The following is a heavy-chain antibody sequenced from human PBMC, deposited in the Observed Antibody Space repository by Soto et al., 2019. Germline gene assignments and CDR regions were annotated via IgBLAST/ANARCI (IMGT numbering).Heavy chain of an antibody. CDR2: ISYSGST. CDR1: GASIRGSYYF. D-gene: IGHD3-10*01. V-gene: IGHV4-31*03. J-gene: IGHJ3*02. CDR3: ARDSTHYYGSGSSPDDAFDI. Sequence: SETLSLTCTVTGASIRGSYYFWSWIRQHPGKGLEWIGYISYSGSTYYNPSLKSRVTISVDTSKNQFSLRLSSVTAADTAVYYCARDSTHYYGSGSSPDDAFDIWGQGTMVTVSS.